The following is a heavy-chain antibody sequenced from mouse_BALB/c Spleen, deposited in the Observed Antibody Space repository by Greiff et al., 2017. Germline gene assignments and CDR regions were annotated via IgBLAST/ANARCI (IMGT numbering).Heavy chain of an antibody. CDR2: ISYDGSN. V-gene: IGHV3-6*02. J-gene: IGHJ1*01. CDR1: GYSITSGYY. CDR3: ARPYGNYPYWYFDV. Sequence: EVKLMESGPGLVKPSQSLSLTCSVTGYSITSGYYWNWIRQFPGNKLEWMGYISYDGSNNYNPSLKNRISITRDTSKNQFFLKLNSVTTEDTATYYCARPYGNYPYWYFDVWGAGTTVTVSS. D-gene: IGHD2-10*02.